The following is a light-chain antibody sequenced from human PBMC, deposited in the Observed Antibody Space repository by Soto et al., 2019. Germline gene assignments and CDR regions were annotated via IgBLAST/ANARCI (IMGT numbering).Light chain of an antibody. CDR1: QAISNY. CDR2: AAS. J-gene: IGKJ3*01. CDR3: QKYSGAPFA. V-gene: IGKV1-27*01. Sequence: DIQMTQSPASLSASIVDRVTITCRASQAISNYLAWYQLKPGKVPKLLIYAASILQSGVPSRFSGSGSGTDFTLTISSLQPEDIATYYCQKYSGAPFAFGPGTKVDIK.